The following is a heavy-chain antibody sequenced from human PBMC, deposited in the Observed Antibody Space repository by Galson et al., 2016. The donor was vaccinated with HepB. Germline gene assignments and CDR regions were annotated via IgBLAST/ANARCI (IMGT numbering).Heavy chain of an antibody. CDR3: ARPRRWPQYYYGLDV. CDR2: ISYDGSHK. CDR1: GFSLGNYW. V-gene: IGHV3-30-3*01. D-gene: IGHD5-24*01. Sequence: SLRLSCAASGFSLGNYWMNWARQAPGKGLEWLAVISYDGSHKHYRDSVKGRFTISRDNSKNTLYLQMNSLRREDTAVYYCARPRRWPQYYYGLDVWGQGTTVTVSS. J-gene: IGHJ6*02.